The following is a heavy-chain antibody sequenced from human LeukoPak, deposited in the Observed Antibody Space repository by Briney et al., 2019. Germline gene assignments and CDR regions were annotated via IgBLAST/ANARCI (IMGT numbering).Heavy chain of an antibody. CDR1: GGSISSYY. V-gene: IGHV4-59*08. CDR2: IYYSGST. Sequence: SETLSLTCTVSGGSISSYYWSWIRQPPGKGLEWIGYIYYSGSTNYNPSLKSRVTISVETSKNQFSLKLSSVPAADTAVYYCARHLAPYSSGWFAYWGQGTLVTVSS. D-gene: IGHD6-19*01. J-gene: IGHJ4*02. CDR3: ARHLAPYSSGWFAY.